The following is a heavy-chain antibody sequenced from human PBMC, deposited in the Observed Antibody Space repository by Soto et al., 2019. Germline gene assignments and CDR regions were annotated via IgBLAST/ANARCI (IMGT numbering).Heavy chain of an antibody. CDR1: GYSFTKYH. CDR3: ARVAGHKNARFDT. J-gene: IGHJ4*02. D-gene: IGHD1-1*01. CDR2: INPGSGVT. V-gene: IGHV1-2*02. Sequence: ASVKVSCKASGYSFTKYHMHWVRQAPGQGLEWMGWINPGSGVTNQAQKFQGRVTMTRDTSITTTYMELNSLTSDDTAVYYCARVAGHKNARFDTWGQGALVTVSS.